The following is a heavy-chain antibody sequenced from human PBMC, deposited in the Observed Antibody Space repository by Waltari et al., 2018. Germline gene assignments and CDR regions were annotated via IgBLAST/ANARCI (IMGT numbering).Heavy chain of an antibody. CDR1: GYLISSGYS. CDR2: FYHSGRT. Sequence: QVRLQESGPGLAKPSETLSLICDVSGYLISSGYSWAWIRQPPGKGLEWIGSFYHSGRTYSRPSLKRRITLSVDPSKNQFSRKLGSVTAADTAVYYCARELATIFGDVMIPFGGYEIWGHGATVAVSS. D-gene: IGHD3-3*01. CDR3: ARELATIFGDVMIPFGGYEI. J-gene: IGHJ3*02. V-gene: IGHV4-38-2*02.